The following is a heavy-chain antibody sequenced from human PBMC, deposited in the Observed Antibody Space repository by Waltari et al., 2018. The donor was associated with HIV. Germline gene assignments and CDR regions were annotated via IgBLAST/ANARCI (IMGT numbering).Heavy chain of an antibody. V-gene: IGHV3-66*01. D-gene: IGHD2-21*02. J-gene: IGHJ4*02. CDR3: ARSVTGGHFDY. Sequence: EVQLVESGGGLVQPGGSLRLACAVFGFTVSNNYNSWVRQAPGKGLEGVSVIYSDGSTYSAESVKGKFTSSRDNSRNTVFLQMNSLTAEDTAVYYCARSVTGGHFDYWGQGTLVTVSS. CDR2: IYSDGST. CDR1: GFTVSNNY.